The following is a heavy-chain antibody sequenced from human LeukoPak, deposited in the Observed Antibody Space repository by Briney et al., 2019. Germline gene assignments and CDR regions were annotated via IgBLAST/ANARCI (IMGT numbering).Heavy chain of an antibody. CDR3: ARVRGDSHGYYYGPPGGWFDP. V-gene: IGHV4-59*01. J-gene: IGHJ5*02. CDR2: IYYSGST. D-gene: IGHD3-22*01. Sequence: SETLSLTCTVYGGSFSGYYWSWIRQPPGKGLEWIGYIYYSGSTNYNPSLKSRVTISVDTSKNQFSLKLSSVTAADTAVYYCARVRGDSHGYYYGPPGGWFDPWGQGTLVTVSS. CDR1: GGSFSGYY.